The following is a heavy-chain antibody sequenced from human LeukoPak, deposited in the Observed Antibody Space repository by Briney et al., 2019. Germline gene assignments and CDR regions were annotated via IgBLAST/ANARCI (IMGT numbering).Heavy chain of an antibody. CDR2: ISYDGSNK. V-gene: IGHV3-30*18. CDR1: GFTFSNYG. Sequence: GGSLRLSCAASGFTFSNYGMHWVRQAPGKGLEWVAVISYDGSNKYYADSVKGRFTISRDNSKNTLYLEMNSLRAEDTAVYYCAKDTTAAYGFDYWGQGTLVTVSS. CDR3: AKDTTAAYGFDY. J-gene: IGHJ4*02. D-gene: IGHD6-13*01.